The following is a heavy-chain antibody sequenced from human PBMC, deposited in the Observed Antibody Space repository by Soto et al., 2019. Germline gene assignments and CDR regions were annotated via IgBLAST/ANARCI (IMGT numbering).Heavy chain of an antibody. V-gene: IGHV3-23*01. CDR3: AVNSGSGSYSVDY. CDR1: GFTFSSDA. J-gene: IGHJ4*02. D-gene: IGHD3-10*01. Sequence: EVQLLESGGGLVQPGGSLRLSCAASGFTFSSDARWWVRQAPGKGLECVSAISGGGETTYYADSVNGRFTISRDNSKNTLCLQINSLRAEDTAVYYGAVNSGSGSYSVDYWGQGTLVTVSS. CDR2: ISGGGETT.